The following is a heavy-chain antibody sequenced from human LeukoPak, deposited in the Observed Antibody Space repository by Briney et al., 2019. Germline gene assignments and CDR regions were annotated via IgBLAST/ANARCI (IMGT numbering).Heavy chain of an antibody. CDR1: GGSISSGGYY. Sequence: SQTLSLTCTVSGGSISSGGYYWSWIRQPPGKGLEWIGYIYHSGSTYYNPSLKSRVTISVDRSKNLFSLKLSSVTGADTAVYYCASHQTYFDYWGQGTLVTVSS. V-gene: IGHV4-30-2*01. D-gene: IGHD2-2*01. J-gene: IGHJ4*02. CDR2: IYHSGST. CDR3: ASHQTYFDY.